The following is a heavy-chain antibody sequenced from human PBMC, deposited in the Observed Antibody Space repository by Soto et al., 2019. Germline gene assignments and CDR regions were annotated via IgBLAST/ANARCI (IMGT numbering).Heavy chain of an antibody. CDR1: GGTFTNFA. CDR2: IIPVFGKA. CDR3: ARGSPTTVTTWFDP. Sequence: QVQLVQSGAEVKKPGSSVKVSCKASGGTFTNFAISWVRQAPGQGLEWMGGIIPVFGKAKYAQRFQGRVKFTADESTSTAYREVNSLTSDDTAGYYCARGSPTTVTTWFDPWGQGTLVTVSS. D-gene: IGHD4-17*01. V-gene: IGHV1-69*01. J-gene: IGHJ5*02.